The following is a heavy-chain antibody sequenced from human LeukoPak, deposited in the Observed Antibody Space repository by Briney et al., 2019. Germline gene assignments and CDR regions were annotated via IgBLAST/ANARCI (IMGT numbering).Heavy chain of an antibody. Sequence: PGGSLRLSCAASGFTFSDYYMSWIRQAPGKGLEWVSYISSSGSTIYYADSVKGRFTISRDNAKNSLYLQMNSLRAEDTAVYFCARRRYNWNAIDYWGQGTLVTVSS. J-gene: IGHJ4*02. CDR2: ISSSGSTI. CDR1: GFTFSDYY. D-gene: IGHD1-20*01. CDR3: ARRRYNWNAIDY. V-gene: IGHV3-11*01.